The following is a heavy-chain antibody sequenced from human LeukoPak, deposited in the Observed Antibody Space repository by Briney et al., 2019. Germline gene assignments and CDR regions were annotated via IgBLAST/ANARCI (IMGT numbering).Heavy chain of an antibody. CDR2: MYTSGSP. CDR3: ARGGYSSSWPTGEANWFDP. Sequence: SETLSLTCTVSGGSMSSYNWNWIRQPAGKGVEWIGRMYTSGSPIYNPSLKSRVTMSVDTSKNHFSLKMSSVTAADTAVYYCARGGYSSSWPTGEANWFDPWGQGTLVTVSS. CDR1: GGSMSSYN. J-gene: IGHJ5*02. D-gene: IGHD6-13*01. V-gene: IGHV4-4*07.